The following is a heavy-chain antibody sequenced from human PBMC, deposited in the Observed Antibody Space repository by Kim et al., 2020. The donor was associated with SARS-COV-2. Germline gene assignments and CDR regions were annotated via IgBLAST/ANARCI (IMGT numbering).Heavy chain of an antibody. J-gene: IGHJ6*02. CDR2: ISYDGSNK. D-gene: IGHD6-13*01. Sequence: GGSLRLSCAASGFTFSSYGMHWVRQAPGKGLEWVAVISYDGSNKYYADSVKGRFTISRDNSKNTLYLQMNSLRAEDTAVYYCAKVAAAADLYYYCGMDVWGQGTTVTVSS. CDR1: GFTFSSYG. V-gene: IGHV3-30*18. CDR3: AKVAAAADLYYYCGMDV.